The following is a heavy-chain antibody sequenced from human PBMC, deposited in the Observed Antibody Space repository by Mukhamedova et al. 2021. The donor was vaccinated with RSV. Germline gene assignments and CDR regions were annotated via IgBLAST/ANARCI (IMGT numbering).Heavy chain of an antibody. CDR2: IIPVLNLA. CDR3: ASPTEMATRSPVTFDV. J-gene: IGHJ3*01. D-gene: IGHD5-24*01. Sequence: GQGLEWMGRIIPVLNLANYAQKFQGRVTITADKVTNTAFMELTTLTSGDTAVYYCASPTEMATRSPVTFDVWVQGTLVTVS. V-gene: IGHV1-69*02.